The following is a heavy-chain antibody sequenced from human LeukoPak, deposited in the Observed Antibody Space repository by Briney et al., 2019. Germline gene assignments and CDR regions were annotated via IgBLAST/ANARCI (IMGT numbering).Heavy chain of an antibody. CDR2: IWYDGSNK. J-gene: IGHJ6*02. Sequence: GRSLRLSCAASGFTFSSYGMHWVRQAPGKGLEWVAVIWYDGSNKYYADSVKGRFTISRDNAKNTLYLQMNSLRAEDTAVYYCASYSYVTYGMDVWGQGTTVTVSS. CDR1: GFTFSSYG. V-gene: IGHV3-33*03. D-gene: IGHD5-18*01. CDR3: ASYSYVTYGMDV.